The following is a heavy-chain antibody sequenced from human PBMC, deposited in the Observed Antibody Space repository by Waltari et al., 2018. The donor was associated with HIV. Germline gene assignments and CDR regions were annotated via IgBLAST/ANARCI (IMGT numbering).Heavy chain of an antibody. Sequence: QVQLQESGPRLVKPSGTLSLTCAVSGGSISTSNWWSWVRQPPGKGLGWIGEIYHCGRTSYKPSLKSRVTISVDKSKNQFSLKLNSVSAADTAAYYCARTFITMVRGGGMDVWGQGTTVTVSS. CDR2: IYHCGRT. D-gene: IGHD3-10*01. CDR3: ARTFITMVRGGGMDV. J-gene: IGHJ6*02. CDR1: GGSISTSNW. V-gene: IGHV4-4*02.